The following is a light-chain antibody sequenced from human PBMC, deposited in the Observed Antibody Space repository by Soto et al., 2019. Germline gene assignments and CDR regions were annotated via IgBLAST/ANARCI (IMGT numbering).Light chain of an antibody. J-gene: IGKJ5*01. CDR2: VAS. Sequence: EIVLTQSPGTLSLSPGERAPLSCRASQSVSSSYLAWYQQKAGQAPRLLIYVASSRATGIPDRFSGSGSGTDFNLTISGLETEDFAVYDCQQYGSSSITFGQGTRLEIK. CDR1: QSVSSSY. V-gene: IGKV3-20*01. CDR3: QQYGSSSIT.